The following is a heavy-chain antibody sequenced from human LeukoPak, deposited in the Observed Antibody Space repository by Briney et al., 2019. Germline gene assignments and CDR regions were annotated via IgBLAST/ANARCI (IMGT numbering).Heavy chain of an antibody. CDR1: GYTFTGYY. CDR3: ATLGDILTGYSFDY. D-gene: IGHD3-9*01. Sequence: ASVKVSCKASGYTFTGYYMHWVRQAPGQGLEWMGWINPNSGGTNYAQNFQGRVTMTRDTSISSAYMELSRLRSDDTAVYYCATLGDILTGYSFDYWGQGTLVTVSS. V-gene: IGHV1-2*02. J-gene: IGHJ4*02. CDR2: INPNSGGT.